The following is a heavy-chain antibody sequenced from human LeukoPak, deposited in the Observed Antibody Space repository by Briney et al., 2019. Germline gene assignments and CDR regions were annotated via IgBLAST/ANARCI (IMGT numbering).Heavy chain of an antibody. V-gene: IGHV4-34*01. CDR2: INQSGST. CDR3: ARAWGGDWWVTTGWFDP. Sequence: SETLSLTCSVYGGSFSDYDWSWIRQPPGKGLEWIGEINQSGSTNYNPSLKSRVTISVDTSKNQFSLKLSSVTAADTAVYYCARAWGGDWWVTTGWFDPWGQGTLVTVSS. D-gene: IGHD2-21*02. J-gene: IGHJ5*02. CDR1: GGSFSDYD.